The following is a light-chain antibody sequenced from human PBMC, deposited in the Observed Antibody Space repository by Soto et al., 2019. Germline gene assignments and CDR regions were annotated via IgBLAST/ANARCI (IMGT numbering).Light chain of an antibody. Sequence: QSVLTQPPSVSGAPGQRVTISFTGTSSNIGAGYEVHWYHQLPGTAPKFLVSGNDNRPSGVPDRLSASKSGTSGSLAITGLQAEDEGHYYCQSYDRGLTAYVFGTGTKLTVL. CDR1: SSNIGAGYE. CDR2: GND. V-gene: IGLV1-40*01. CDR3: QSYDRGLTAYV. J-gene: IGLJ1*01.